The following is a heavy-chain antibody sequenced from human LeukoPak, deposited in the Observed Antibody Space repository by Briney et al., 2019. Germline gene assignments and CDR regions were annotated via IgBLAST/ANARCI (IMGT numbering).Heavy chain of an antibody. D-gene: IGHD3-22*01. Sequence: SETLSLTCAVYGGSFSGYYWTWIRQTPEKGLDWVGGMNPSGSTNYNPSLKSRVTISVDTSKNQFSLELSSVTAADTAVYYCARGRQDVTMIVVVMTAVSYYLDVWGKGTTVTVS. V-gene: IGHV4-34*01. CDR2: MNPSGST. CDR1: GGSFSGYY. J-gene: IGHJ6*03. CDR3: ARGRQDVTMIVVVMTAVSYYLDV.